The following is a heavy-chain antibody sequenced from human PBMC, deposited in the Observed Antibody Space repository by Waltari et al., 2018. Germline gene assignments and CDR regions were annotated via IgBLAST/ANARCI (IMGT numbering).Heavy chain of an antibody. D-gene: IGHD3-22*01. CDR3: ARETSTYYYDSRGAFYFDY. CDR2: IIPILGIA. CDR1: GGTFSSYA. V-gene: IGHV1-69*04. Sequence: QVQLVQSGAEVKKPGSSVKVSCKASGGTFSSYAIRWVRQAPGQGLEWMGGIIPILGIANYAQKFQGRVTITADESTSTAYMELSSLRSEDTAVYYCARETSTYYYDSRGAFYFDYWGQGTLVTVSS. J-gene: IGHJ4*02.